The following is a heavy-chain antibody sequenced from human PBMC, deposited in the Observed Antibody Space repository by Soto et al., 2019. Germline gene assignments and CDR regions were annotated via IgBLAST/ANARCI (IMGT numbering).Heavy chain of an antibody. CDR3: ARGTFYYDNHAYYGY. D-gene: IGHD3-22*01. J-gene: IGHJ4*02. Sequence: ASVKVSCKASGYTFTNYAMHWVRQAPGQRLEWMGWINAGNGNTKYSQKFQGRVTITRDTSASTAYMELSSLRSEDTAVYYCARGTFYYDNHAYYGYWGQGTVVTVSS. V-gene: IGHV1-3*01. CDR2: INAGNGNT. CDR1: GYTFTNYA.